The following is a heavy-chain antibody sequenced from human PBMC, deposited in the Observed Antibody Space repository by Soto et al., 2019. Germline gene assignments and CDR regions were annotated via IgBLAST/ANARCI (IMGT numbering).Heavy chain of an antibody. J-gene: IGHJ5*02. CDR3: ARDRGHDYDFWSGYYKIVRWFDP. CDR2: ISAYNGNT. CDR1: GYTFTSYG. V-gene: IGHV1-18*01. Sequence: QVQLVQSGAEVKKPGASVKVSCKASGYTFTSYGISWVRQAPGQGLEWMGWISAYNGNTNYAQKLQGRVTMTTDTSTSTAYMGLRSLRSDDTAVYYCARDRGHDYDFWSGYYKIVRWFDPWGQGTLVTVSS. D-gene: IGHD3-3*01.